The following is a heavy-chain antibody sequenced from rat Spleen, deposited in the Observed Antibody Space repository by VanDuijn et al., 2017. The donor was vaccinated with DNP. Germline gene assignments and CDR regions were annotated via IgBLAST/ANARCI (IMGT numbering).Heavy chain of an antibody. CDR3: TRDQDYYYDGGYYPTMDA. V-gene: IGHV2-1*01. J-gene: IGHJ4*01. D-gene: IGHD1-12*02. Sequence: QVQLKESGPGLVQPSQTLSLTCTVSGFSLTSNSVHWVRQPPGKGLEWVGAVWSGGSTDYNSALKSRLSISRDTSKNQVFLKMNSLKTDDTGTYYCTRDQDYYYDGGYYPTMDAWGQGTSVTVSS. CDR2: VWSGGST. CDR1: GFSLTSNS.